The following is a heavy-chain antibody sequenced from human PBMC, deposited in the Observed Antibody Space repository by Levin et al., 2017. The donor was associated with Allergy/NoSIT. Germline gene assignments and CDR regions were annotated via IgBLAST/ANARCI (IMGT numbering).Heavy chain of an antibody. V-gene: IGHV3-33*01. Sequence: SCAASGFTFSSYGMHWVRQAPGKGLEWVAVIWYDGSNKYYADSVKGRFTISRDNSKNTLYLQMNSLRAEDTAVYYCARGHYYDSSGRFDYWGQGTLVTVSS. CDR3: ARGHYYDSSGRFDY. D-gene: IGHD3-22*01. J-gene: IGHJ4*02. CDR1: GFTFSSYG. CDR2: IWYDGSNK.